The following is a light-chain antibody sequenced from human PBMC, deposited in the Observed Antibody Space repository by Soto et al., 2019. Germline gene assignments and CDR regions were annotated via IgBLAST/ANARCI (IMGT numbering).Light chain of an antibody. V-gene: IGLV2-11*01. Sequence: QSALTQPRSVSGSPGQSVTISCTGTSSDVGGYNYVSLYLQHPGKAPKVMIYDVSKRPSGVPDRFSGSKSGNTDSLTISGLQSEDEADYYCCSFAGNYIYVFGTGTKVTVL. J-gene: IGLJ1*01. CDR2: DVS. CDR3: CSFAGNYIYV. CDR1: SSDVGGYNY.